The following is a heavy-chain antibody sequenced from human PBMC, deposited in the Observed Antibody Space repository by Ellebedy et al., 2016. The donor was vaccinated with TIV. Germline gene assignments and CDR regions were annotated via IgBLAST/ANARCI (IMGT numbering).Heavy chain of an antibody. V-gene: IGHV1-18*01. CDR2: ISAYNGNT. Sequence: AASVKVSCKASGYTFTSYGISWVRQAPGQGLEWMGWISAYNGNTNYAQKLQGRVTMTTDKSTSTAYMELRSLRSDDTAVYYCARAWRDGYNFPLGDYWGQGTLVTVSS. J-gene: IGHJ4*02. CDR1: GYTFTSYG. D-gene: IGHD5-24*01. CDR3: ARAWRDGYNFPLGDY.